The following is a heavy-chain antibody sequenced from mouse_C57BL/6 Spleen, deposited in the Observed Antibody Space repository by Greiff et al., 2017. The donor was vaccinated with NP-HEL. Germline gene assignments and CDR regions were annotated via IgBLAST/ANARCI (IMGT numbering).Heavy chain of an antibody. V-gene: IGHV10-1*01. Sequence: EVKLVESGGGLVQPKGSLKLSCAASGFSFNTYAMNWVRQAPGKGLEWVARIRSKSNNYATYYADSVKDRFTISRDDSESMLYLQMNNLKTEDTAMYYCVRQRDGYHYFDYWGQGTTLTVSS. CDR1: GFSFNTYA. CDR2: IRSKSNNYAT. D-gene: IGHD2-3*01. J-gene: IGHJ2*01. CDR3: VRQRDGYHYFDY.